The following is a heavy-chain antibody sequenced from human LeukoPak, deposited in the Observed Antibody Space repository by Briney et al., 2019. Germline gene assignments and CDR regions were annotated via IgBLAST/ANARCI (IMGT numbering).Heavy chain of an antibody. CDR2: IYTSGST. J-gene: IGHJ6*03. CDR3: ARARYQLLNYYYYYYYMDV. D-gene: IGHD2-2*01. V-gene: IGHV4-4*07. CDR1: GGSISSYY. Sequence: SETLSLTCTVSGGSISSYYWSWIRQPAGKGLEWIGRIYTSGSTNYNPSLKSRVTMSVDTSKNQFSLKLSSVTAADTAVYYCARARYQLLNYYYYYYYMDVWGKGTTVTVSS.